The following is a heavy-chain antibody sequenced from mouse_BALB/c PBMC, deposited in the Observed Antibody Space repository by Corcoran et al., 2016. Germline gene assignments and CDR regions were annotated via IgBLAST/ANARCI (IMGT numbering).Heavy chain of an antibody. CDR2: INTYTGEP. J-gene: IGHJ1*01. CDR3: ATFYVYYSNWYFDV. CDR1: GYTFTNYG. D-gene: IGHD2-10*01. V-gene: IGHV9-3-1*01. Sequence: IQLVQSGPELKKPGETVKISCKASGYTFTNYGMNWVKQAPGKGLKWMGWINTYTGEPTYADDFKGRFAFSLETSASTAYLQINNLKNEDTATYFCATFYVYYSNWYFDVWGAGTTVTVSS.